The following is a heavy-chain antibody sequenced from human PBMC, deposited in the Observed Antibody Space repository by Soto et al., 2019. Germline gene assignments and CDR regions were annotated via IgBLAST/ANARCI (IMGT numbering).Heavy chain of an antibody. CDR2: INAGNGNT. Sequence: QVQLVQSGAEVKKPGASVKVSCKASGYTFTSYAMHWVRQAPGQRLEWMGWINAGNGNTKYSQKFQGRVTITRDTTGSTAYMELSSMRSEDPAVYYCARDLQADYWGQGTLVTVSS. CDR3: ARDLQADY. V-gene: IGHV1-3*01. CDR1: GYTFTSYA. J-gene: IGHJ4*02.